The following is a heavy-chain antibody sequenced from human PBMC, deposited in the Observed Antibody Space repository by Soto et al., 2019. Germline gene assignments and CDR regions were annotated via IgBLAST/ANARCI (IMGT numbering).Heavy chain of an antibody. CDR2: IYHSGGT. J-gene: IGHJ4*02. D-gene: IGHD5-12*01. V-gene: IGHV4-30-2*01. Sequence: QLQLQESGSGLVKPSQTLSLTSAVSDDSISSGGYYWSWIRQPPGKGLEWIGHIYHSGGTYYNPSLNSRVTISVDRSKNQFSLKLSSVTAADTAVYYCARLDGYNSFDYWGQGTLVTVSS. CDR3: ARLDGYNSFDY. CDR1: DDSISSGGYY.